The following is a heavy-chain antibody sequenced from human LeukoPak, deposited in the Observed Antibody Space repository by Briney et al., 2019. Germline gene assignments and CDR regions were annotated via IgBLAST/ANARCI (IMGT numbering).Heavy chain of an antibody. Sequence: SETQSLTCTVSGGSISSGSYYWSWIRQPAGTGLEWIGRIYTSGSTNYNPSLKSRVTISVDTSKNQFSLKLSSVTAADTAVYYCARARTRLWFGELLFGEIDYWGQGTLVTVSS. D-gene: IGHD3-10*01. CDR2: IYTSGST. CDR1: GGSISSGSYY. J-gene: IGHJ4*02. CDR3: ARARTRLWFGELLFGEIDY. V-gene: IGHV4-61*02.